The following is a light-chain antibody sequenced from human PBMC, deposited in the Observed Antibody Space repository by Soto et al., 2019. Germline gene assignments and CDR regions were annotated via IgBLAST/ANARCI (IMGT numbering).Light chain of an antibody. CDR3: QHYNSYAEA. J-gene: IGKJ1*01. Sequence: DIQMTQSPSTLSGSVGDRVTITCRASQTISSWLAWYQQKPGEAPMLLIYKASTLKSGVPSRFGGSGSGTEFTPTISSLQPDDFATYYCQHYNSYAEAFGQGTKVELK. V-gene: IGKV1-5*03. CDR2: KAS. CDR1: QTISSW.